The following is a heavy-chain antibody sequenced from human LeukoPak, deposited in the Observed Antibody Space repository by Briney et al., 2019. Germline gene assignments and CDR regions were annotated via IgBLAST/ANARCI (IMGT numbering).Heavy chain of an antibody. D-gene: IGHD5-18*01. V-gene: IGHV4-31*03. J-gene: IGHJ4*02. CDR3: ARIQLWRTYFDY. Sequence: SETLSLTCTVSGGSISSGGYYWSWIRQHPGKGLEWIGYIYYSGSAYYNPSLKSRVTISVDTSKNQFSLKLSSVTAADTAVYYCARIQLWRTYFDYWGQGTLVTVSS. CDR2: IYYSGSA. CDR1: GGSISSGGYY.